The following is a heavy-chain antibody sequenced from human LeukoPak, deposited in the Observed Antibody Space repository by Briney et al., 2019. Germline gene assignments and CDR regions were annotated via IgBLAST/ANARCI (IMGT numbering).Heavy chain of an antibody. V-gene: IGHV3-30*04. CDR1: GFTFSSYA. Sequence: PGGSLRLSCAASGFTFSSYAMHWVRQAPGKGLEWVAVISYDGSNKYYADSVKGRFTISRDNSKNTLYLQMNSLRAEDTAVYYCASLIVGATSIDYWGQETMVIVAS. D-gene: IGHD1-26*01. CDR3: ASLIVGATSIDY. CDR2: ISYDGSNK. J-gene: IGHJ4*02.